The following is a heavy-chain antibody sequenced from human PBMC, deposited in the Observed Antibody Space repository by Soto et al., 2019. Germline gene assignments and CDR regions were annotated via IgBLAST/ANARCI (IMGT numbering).Heavy chain of an antibody. V-gene: IGHV4-59*01. CDR3: ARDTTPSL. CDR1: GASISSYC. D-gene: IGHD1-1*01. Sequence: QVQLQESGPGLVKPSETLSLTCTVSGASISSYCWSWIRQPQGKGLEWMGYVYYCGSTNYNPSLKSRVTISVDTSKNQFSLRLRSVTAADTARYYCARDTTPSLWGQGTLVTFSS. CDR2: VYYCGST. J-gene: IGHJ4*02.